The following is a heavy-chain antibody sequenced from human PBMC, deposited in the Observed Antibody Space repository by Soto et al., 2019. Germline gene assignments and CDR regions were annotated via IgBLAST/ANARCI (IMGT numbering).Heavy chain of an antibody. CDR3: AKWGATGSIDY. D-gene: IGHD5-12*01. V-gene: IGHV3-33*03. Sequence: QVQLVESGGGVVQPGRSLRLSCAASGFTFSSYGMHWVRQTPGKGLVWVAVIWYDGSNKYYADSVKGRFTISRDNSKNKVYLQMNSLRAEDTAVYYCAKWGATGSIDYWGQGTLITVSS. CDR1: GFTFSSYG. J-gene: IGHJ4*02. CDR2: IWYDGSNK.